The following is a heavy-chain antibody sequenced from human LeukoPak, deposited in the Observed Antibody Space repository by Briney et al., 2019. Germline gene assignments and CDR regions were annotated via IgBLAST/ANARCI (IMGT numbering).Heavy chain of an antibody. D-gene: IGHD5-24*01. CDR2: INPGGANT. CDR1: GGTFSSYA. CDR3: ARIRDGYNDAYDI. V-gene: IGHV1-46*01. Sequence: ASVKVSCKASGGTFSSYAISWVRQAPGQGLEWMGLINPGGANTNYAQNFQGRVTMTRDTSTSTVYMELSSLRSEDTAIYYCARIRDGYNDAYDIWGQGTVVTVPS. J-gene: IGHJ3*02.